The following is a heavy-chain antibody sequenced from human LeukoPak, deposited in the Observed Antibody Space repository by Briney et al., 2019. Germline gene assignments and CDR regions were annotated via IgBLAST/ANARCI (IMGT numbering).Heavy chain of an antibody. V-gene: IGHV4-39*07. CDR2: IYYSGST. D-gene: IGHD1-26*01. CDR3: ARGGIVGSRTNWFDP. J-gene: IGHJ5*02. Sequence: SETLSLTCTVSGGSISSSSYYWGWIRQPPGKGLEWIGSIYYSGSTYYNPSLKSRVTISVDTSKSQFSLMLTSVTPADTAAYYCARGGIVGSRTNWFDPWGQGTLVTVSS. CDR1: GGSISSSSYY.